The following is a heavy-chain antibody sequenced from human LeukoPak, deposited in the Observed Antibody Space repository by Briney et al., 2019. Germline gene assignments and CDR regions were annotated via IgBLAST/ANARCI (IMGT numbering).Heavy chain of an antibody. D-gene: IGHD6-6*01. CDR1: GGSFSGYY. CDR3: AGEIAALGH. V-gene: IGHV4-34*01. J-gene: IGHJ4*02. CDR2: INHSGST. Sequence: SETLSLTCAVYGGSFSGYYWSWIRQPPGKGLEWIGEINHSGSTNYNPSLKSRVTISVDTSKGQFSLNLSSVTAADTAVYYCAGEIAALGHWGQGTLVTVSS.